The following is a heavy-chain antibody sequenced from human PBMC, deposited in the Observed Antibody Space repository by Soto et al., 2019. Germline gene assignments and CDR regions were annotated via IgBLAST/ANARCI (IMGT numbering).Heavy chain of an antibody. V-gene: IGHV1-18*01. CDR1: GYTFTSYG. CDR3: ATDPLIPSDY. CDR2: ISTYNGNT. Sequence: QVQLVQSGAEVKKPGASVKVSCKTSGYTFTSYGISWVRQAPGQGLEWMGWISTYNGNTNYAQKLQGRVTMTTATTTTTAYIQLRSLRSDDTAVYYSATDPLIPSDYSSQGTLFTLSS. J-gene: IGHJ4*02. D-gene: IGHD3-16*01.